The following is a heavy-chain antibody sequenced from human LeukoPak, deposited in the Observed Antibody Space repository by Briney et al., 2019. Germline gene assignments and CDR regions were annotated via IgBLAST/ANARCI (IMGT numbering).Heavy chain of an antibody. CDR3: ARDRGEWFGESQGLDY. Sequence: SVKVSCKASGGTFSSYAISWVRQAPGQGLEWMGRIIPILGIANYAQKLQGRVTMTTDTSTSTAYMELRSLRSDDTAVYYCARDRGEWFGESQGLDYWGQGTLVTVSS. CDR2: IIPILGIA. V-gene: IGHV1-69*04. J-gene: IGHJ4*02. CDR1: GGTFSSYA. D-gene: IGHD3-10*01.